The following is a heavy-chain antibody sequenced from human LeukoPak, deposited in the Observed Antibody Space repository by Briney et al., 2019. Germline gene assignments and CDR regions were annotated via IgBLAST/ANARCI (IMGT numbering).Heavy chain of an antibody. CDR3: AKHLGTLIVVVPAAAFDY. V-gene: IGHV3-23*01. D-gene: IGHD2-2*01. CDR1: GFTVSSNY. CDR2: ISGSGGST. Sequence: GGSLRLSCAASGFTVSSNYMSWVRQAPGKGLEWVSAISGSGGSTYYADSVKGRFTISRDNSKNTLYLQMNSLRAEDTAVYYCAKHLGTLIVVVPAAAFDYWGQGTLVTVSS. J-gene: IGHJ4*02.